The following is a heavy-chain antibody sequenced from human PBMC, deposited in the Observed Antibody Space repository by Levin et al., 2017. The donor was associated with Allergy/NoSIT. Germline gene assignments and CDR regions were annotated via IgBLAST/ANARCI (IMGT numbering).Heavy chain of an antibody. V-gene: IGHV4-59*01. CDR1: GGSISSYY. CDR2: IYYSGST. J-gene: IGHJ3*02. Sequence: PSETLSLTCTVSGGSISSYYWSWIRQPPGKGLEWIGYIYYSGSTNYNPSLKSRVTISVDTSKNQFSLKLSSVTAADTAVYYCARGCSGGSCYGDAFDIWGQVTMVTVSS. D-gene: IGHD2-15*01. CDR3: ARGCSGGSCYGDAFDI.